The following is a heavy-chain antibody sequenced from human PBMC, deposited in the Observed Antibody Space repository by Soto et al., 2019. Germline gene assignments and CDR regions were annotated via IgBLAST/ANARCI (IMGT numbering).Heavy chain of an antibody. Sequence: GGSLRLSCAASGFTFSSYAMSWVRQAPGKGLEWVSAISGSGGSTYYADSVKGRFTISRDNSKNTLYLQMNSLRAEDTAVYYCAKDLRGARRLWYNWFDPWGQGTLVTVSS. J-gene: IGHJ5*02. CDR2: ISGSGGST. V-gene: IGHV3-23*01. CDR1: GFTFSSYA. CDR3: AKDLRGARRLWYNWFDP. D-gene: IGHD3-10*01.